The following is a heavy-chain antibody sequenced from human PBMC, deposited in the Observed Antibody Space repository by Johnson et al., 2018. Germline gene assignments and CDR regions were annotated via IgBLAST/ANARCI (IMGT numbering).Heavy chain of an antibody. D-gene: IGHD3-22*01. Sequence: QVQLVQSGGGVVQPGRSRRLSCAASGFIFSSYGMHWVRQAPGKGLEWVAVISYDGSKKYYADSVKGRFTISRDNSKNTLNLQMNSLRAEDTAVYYCAKDRAYYYDSSGYYNAEYFQHWGQGTLVTVSS. V-gene: IGHV3-30*18. CDR1: GFIFSSYG. CDR3: AKDRAYYYDSSGYYNAEYFQH. CDR2: ISYDGSKK. J-gene: IGHJ1*01.